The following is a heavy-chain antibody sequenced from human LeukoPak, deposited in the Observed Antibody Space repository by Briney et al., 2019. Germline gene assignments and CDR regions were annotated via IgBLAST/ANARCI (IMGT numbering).Heavy chain of an antibody. J-gene: IGHJ6*03. CDR2: ISSSGSTI. CDR1: GFTFSDYY. CDR3: ARDSVPYYYYYMDV. V-gene: IGHV3-11*01. Sequence: GGSLRLSCAASGFTFSDYYVSWIRQAPGKGLEWVSYISSSGSTIYYADSVKGRFTISRDNAKDSLYLQMNSLRAEDTAVYYCARDSVPYYYYYMDVWGKGTTVTVSS.